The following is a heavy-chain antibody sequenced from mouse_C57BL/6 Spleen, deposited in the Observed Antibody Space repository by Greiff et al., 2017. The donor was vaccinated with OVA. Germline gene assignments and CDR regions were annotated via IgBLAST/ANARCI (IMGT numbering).Heavy chain of an antibody. D-gene: IGHD1-1*01. V-gene: IGHV1-55*01. Sequence: VQLVESGAELVKPGASVKMSCKASGYTFTSYWITWVKQRPGQGLEWIGDIYPGSGSTNYNEKFKSKATLTVDTSSSTAYMQLSSLTSEDSAVYYCARRHYYGSSPDYWGQGTTLTVSS. CDR3: ARRHYYGSSPDY. J-gene: IGHJ2*01. CDR1: GYTFTSYW. CDR2: IYPGSGST.